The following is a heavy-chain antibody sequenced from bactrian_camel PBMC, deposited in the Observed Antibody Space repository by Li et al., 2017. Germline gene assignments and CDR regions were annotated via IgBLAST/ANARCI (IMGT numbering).Heavy chain of an antibody. V-gene: IGHV3S55*01. CDR1: GFSFDDSD. J-gene: IGHJ4*01. D-gene: IGHD2*01. Sequence: ESGGGSVQPGGSLRLSCIGSGFSFDDSDMGWYRQGPGGECKLVSSLTSYGTTYYTDSVKGRFTISRDNAKRTLYLQMNNLKPEDTGVYYCAALPRSSLYACNSYTIKFGVHNQGTQVTVS. CDR2: LTSYGTT.